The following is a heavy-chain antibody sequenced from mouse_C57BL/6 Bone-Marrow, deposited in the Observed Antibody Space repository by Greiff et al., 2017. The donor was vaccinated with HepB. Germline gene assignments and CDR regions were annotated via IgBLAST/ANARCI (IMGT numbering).Heavy chain of an antibody. V-gene: IGHV1-82*01. Sequence: VKLMESGPELVKPGASVKISCKASGYAFSSSWMNWVKQRPGKGLEWIGRIYPGDGDTNYNGKFKGKATLTADKSSSTAYMQLSSLTSEDSAVYFCAREDYDYPYAMDYWGQGTSVTVSS. D-gene: IGHD2-4*01. CDR2: IYPGDGDT. CDR3: AREDYDYPYAMDY. CDR1: GYAFSSSW. J-gene: IGHJ4*01.